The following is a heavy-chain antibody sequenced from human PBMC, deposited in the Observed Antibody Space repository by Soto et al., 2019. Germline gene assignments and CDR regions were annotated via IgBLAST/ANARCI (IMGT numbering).Heavy chain of an antibody. CDR2: MNPNSGNT. Sequence: GTSVKVSCKAPGDVFTSYDMNWVQQATEQGLEWMGWMNPNSGNTGYAQKFQGRVTMTRNTSISTAYMELSSLRSEDTAVYYCARMRLGESNKPTHWFDPWGQGTLVTVSS. CDR3: ARMRLGESNKPTHWFDP. J-gene: IGHJ5*02. V-gene: IGHV1-8*01. D-gene: IGHD3-10*01. CDR1: GDVFTSYD.